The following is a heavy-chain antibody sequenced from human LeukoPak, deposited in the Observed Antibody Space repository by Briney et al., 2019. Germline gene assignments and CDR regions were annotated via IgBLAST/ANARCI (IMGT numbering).Heavy chain of an antibody. Sequence: SETLSLTCAVYGGSFSGYYWSWFRQPPGKGLEWIGEINHSGGTNYNPSLKSRVTISVDTSKNQFSLKLSSVTAADTAVYYCARERGSYGHYYGMDVWGQGTTVTVSS. V-gene: IGHV4-34*01. CDR2: INHSGGT. J-gene: IGHJ6*02. D-gene: IGHD1-26*01. CDR1: GGSFSGYY. CDR3: ARERGSYGHYYGMDV.